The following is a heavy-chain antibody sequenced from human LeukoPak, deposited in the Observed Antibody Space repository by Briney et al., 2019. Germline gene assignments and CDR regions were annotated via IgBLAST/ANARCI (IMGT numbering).Heavy chain of an antibody. D-gene: IGHD3-10*01. CDR1: GFTFSNYA. Sequence: GGSLRLSCAASGFTFSNYAMSWVRQAPGKGLEWVSGISPSGSTTYYPDSVKGRLTISRDNSKSTLYLQLNSLSAEDTAVYYCAPYGSSGSRAYGWFDPWGQGTLVTVSS. V-gene: IGHV3-23*01. CDR3: APYGSSGSRAYGWFDP. J-gene: IGHJ5*02. CDR2: ISPSGSTT.